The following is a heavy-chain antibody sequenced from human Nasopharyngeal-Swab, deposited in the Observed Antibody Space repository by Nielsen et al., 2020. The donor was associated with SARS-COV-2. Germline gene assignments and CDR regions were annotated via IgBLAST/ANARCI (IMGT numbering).Heavy chain of an antibody. D-gene: IGHD1-26*01. J-gene: IGHJ4*02. CDR3: ARDSGRSN. CDR1: GFAFSSYW. CDR2: IKQDGSEK. V-gene: IGHV3-7*03. Sequence: GRSLRLAWAAVGFAFSSYWMSWVRQAPGKGLEWVANIKQDGSEKYYVDSVKGRFTISRDNAKNSLYLQMNSLRAEDTAVYYCARDSGRSNWGQGTLVTVSS.